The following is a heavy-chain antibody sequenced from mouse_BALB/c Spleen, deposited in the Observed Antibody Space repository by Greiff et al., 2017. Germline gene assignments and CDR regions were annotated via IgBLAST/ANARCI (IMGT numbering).Heavy chain of an antibody. V-gene: IGHV1S137*01. CDR2: ISTYYGDA. CDR3: AREPSMDY. Sequence: VKLQESGAELVRPGVSVKISCKGSGYTFTDYAMHWVKQSHAKSLEWIGVISTYYGDASYNQKFKGKATMTVDKSSSTAYMELARLTSEDSAIYYCAREPSMDYWGQGTSVTVSS. J-gene: IGHJ4*01. CDR1: GYTFTDYA.